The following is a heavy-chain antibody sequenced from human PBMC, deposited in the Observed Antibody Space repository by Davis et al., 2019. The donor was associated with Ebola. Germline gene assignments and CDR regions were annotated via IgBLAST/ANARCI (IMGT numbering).Heavy chain of an antibody. Sequence: GGSLRLSCAASGFTFSSYGMHWVRQAPGKGLDWVAMISYGGSNGYYADSVKGRFTISRDNSENTLYLQMNSLRAEDTAVYYCASGKYCNGGSCSEFDYWGQGTLVTVSS. CDR2: ISYGGSNG. V-gene: IGHV3-30*03. CDR3: ASGKYCNGGSCSEFDY. CDR1: GFTFSSYG. J-gene: IGHJ4*02. D-gene: IGHD2-15*01.